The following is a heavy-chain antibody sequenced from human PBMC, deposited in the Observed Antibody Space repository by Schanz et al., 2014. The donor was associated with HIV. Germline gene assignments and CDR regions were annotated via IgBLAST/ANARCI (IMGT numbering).Heavy chain of an antibody. J-gene: IGHJ6*02. D-gene: IGHD3-3*01. CDR3: AKTILRFLDWPNANGGMDV. V-gene: IGHV3-30*18. CDR2: ISHDGGNK. CDR1: GFTFSSYG. Sequence: VHLVESGGVVVQPGGSLRLACAASGFTFSSYGMHWVRQAPGKGLEWVAVISHDGGNKHYGDSVKGRFTISRDNSKNTLYLQMSSLREEDTAVYYCAKTILRFLDWPNANGGMDVWGLGTTVTVSS.